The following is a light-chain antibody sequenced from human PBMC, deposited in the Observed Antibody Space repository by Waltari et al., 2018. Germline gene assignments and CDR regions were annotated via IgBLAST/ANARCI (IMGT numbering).Light chain of an antibody. CDR1: SSDVGGYTS. CDR3: SSYAGNNIVI. CDR2: EIN. J-gene: IGLJ2*01. V-gene: IGLV2-8*01. Sequence: QSALTQPPSASGSPGQSVTISCPGTSSDVGGYTSVSWYQQHPGKAPKLIIFEINKRPSGVPDRFSGSKSGNTASLTVSGLQAEDEADYYCSSYAGNNIVIFGGGTKLTVL.